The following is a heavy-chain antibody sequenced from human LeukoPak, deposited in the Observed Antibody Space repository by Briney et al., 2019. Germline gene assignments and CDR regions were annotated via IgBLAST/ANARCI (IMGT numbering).Heavy chain of an antibody. CDR1: GGSISSYY. CDR3: ARDACSSTSCYAGEANYYYGMDV. J-gene: IGHJ6*02. D-gene: IGHD2-2*01. V-gene: IGHV4-59*01. CDR2: IYYSGST. Sequence: SETLSLTCTVSGGSISSYYWSWIRQPPGKGLEGIGYIYYSGSTNYNPSLQSRVTISVDTSKNQFSLKLSSVTAADTAVYYCARDACSSTSCYAGEANYYYGMDVWGQGTTVTVSS.